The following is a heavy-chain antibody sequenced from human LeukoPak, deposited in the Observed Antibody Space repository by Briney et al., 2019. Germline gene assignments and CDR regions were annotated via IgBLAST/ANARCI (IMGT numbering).Heavy chain of an antibody. Sequence: SETLSLTCTVSGGSINNTLFYWGWIRQPPGKGLEWIGTVYYDGINYSSPSLKSRVAISVDTSKNQFSLKLSSVTAADTAVYYCARVLKGNWFDPWGQGTLVTVSS. CDR2: VYYDGIN. J-gene: IGHJ5*02. CDR3: ARVLKGNWFDP. D-gene: IGHD3-16*01. V-gene: IGHV4-39*07. CDR1: GGSINNTLFY.